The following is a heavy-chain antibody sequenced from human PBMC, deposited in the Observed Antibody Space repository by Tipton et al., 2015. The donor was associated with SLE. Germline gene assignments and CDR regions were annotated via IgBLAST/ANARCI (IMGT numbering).Heavy chain of an antibody. CDR2: IYYSGST. V-gene: IGHV4-39*01. Sequence: TLSLTCTVSGGSISSSGYYWGWIRQPPGKGLEWIGSIYYSGSTYYNPSLKSRVTISVDTSKNQFSLKLSSVTAADTAVYYCAKHYFDSSGSYLFFDYWGQGTLVTVSS. D-gene: IGHD3-22*01. J-gene: IGHJ4*02. CDR3: AKHYFDSSGSYLFFDY. CDR1: GGSISSSGYY.